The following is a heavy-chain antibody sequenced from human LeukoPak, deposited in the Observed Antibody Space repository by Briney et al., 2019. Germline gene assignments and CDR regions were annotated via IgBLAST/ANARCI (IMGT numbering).Heavy chain of an antibody. J-gene: IGHJ4*02. CDR1: GFTFSSYG. V-gene: IGHV3-23*01. Sequence: GGSLRLSCAASGFTFSSYGMSWARQAPGKGLEWVSAISGSGGSTYYADSVKGRFTISRDNSKNTLYLQMNSLRAEDTALYYCARDRNGGNTYYFDYWGQGTLVTVSS. D-gene: IGHD4-23*01. CDR3: ARDRNGGNTYYFDY. CDR2: ISGSGGST.